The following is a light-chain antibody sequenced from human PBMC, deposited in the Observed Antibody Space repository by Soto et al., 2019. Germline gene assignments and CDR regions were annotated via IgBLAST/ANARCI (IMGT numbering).Light chain of an antibody. V-gene: IGLV2-14*03. CDR3: TSYTSGATLI. CDR1: SSDVGAYNY. CDR2: DVS. Sequence: QSVLTQPASVSGSPGQLITISCTGTSSDVGAYNYVSWYQHPPGKAPKLMIYDVSSRPSGISHRFSGSKSGSMASLTISGLQAEDEADYYCTSYTSGATLIFGGGTKLTVL. J-gene: IGLJ2*01.